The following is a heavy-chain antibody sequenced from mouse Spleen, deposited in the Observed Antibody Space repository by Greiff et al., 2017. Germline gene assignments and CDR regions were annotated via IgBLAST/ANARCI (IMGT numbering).Heavy chain of an antibody. Sequence: VQLQQPGAELVKPGASVKLSCKASGYTFTCYWMHWVKQRPGQGLEWIGMIHPNSGSTNYNEKFKSKATLTVDKSSSTAYMQLSSLTSEDSAVYYCARYYDGYYLSYWGQGTLVTVSA. CDR2: IHPNSGST. V-gene: IGHV1-64*01. CDR1: GYTFTCYW. CDR3: ARYYDGYYLSY. D-gene: IGHD2-3*01. J-gene: IGHJ3*01.